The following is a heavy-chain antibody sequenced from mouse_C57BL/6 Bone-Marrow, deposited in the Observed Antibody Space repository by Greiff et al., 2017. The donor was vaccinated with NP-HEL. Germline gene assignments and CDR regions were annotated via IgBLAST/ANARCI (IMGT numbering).Heavy chain of an antibody. CDR2: IYPRDGST. CDR1: GYTFTDHT. CDR3: AKSYYSNYRGFAY. D-gene: IGHD2-5*01. Sequence: QVQLQQSDAELVKPGASVKISCKVSGYTFTDHTIHWMKQRPEQGLEWIGYIYPRDGSTKYIEKFKGKATLTADKSSSTAYLQLHSLTSEDSAVYFCAKSYYSNYRGFAYWGQGTLVTVSA. V-gene: IGHV1-78*01. J-gene: IGHJ3*01.